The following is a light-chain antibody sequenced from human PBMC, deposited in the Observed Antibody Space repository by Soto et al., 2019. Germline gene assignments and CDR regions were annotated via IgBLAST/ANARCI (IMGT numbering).Light chain of an antibody. V-gene: IGLV2-14*01. CDR3: FSFTTDWTHV. CDR2: EVS. CDR1: SSDVGAYNY. J-gene: IGLJ1*01. Sequence: QSVLTQPASVSGSPGQSITISCTGTSSDVGAYNYVSWFQQHPGKAPTLIISEVSNRPSGVSNRFSGSKFGNAASLTISGLQAEDEADYFCFSFTTDWTHVFGTGTKLTVL.